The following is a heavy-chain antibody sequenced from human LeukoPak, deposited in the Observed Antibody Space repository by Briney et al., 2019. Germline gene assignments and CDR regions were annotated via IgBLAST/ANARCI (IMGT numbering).Heavy chain of an antibody. Sequence: PSETLSLTCTVSGGSISSSSYYWGWIRQPPGKGLEGIGSIYYSGSTYYDPSLKSRVTISVDTSKNQFSLKLSSVTAADTAVYYCARRNEAAAGTSVSDYWGQGTLVTVSS. D-gene: IGHD6-13*01. CDR3: ARRNEAAAGTSVSDY. CDR1: GGSISSSSYY. J-gene: IGHJ4*02. CDR2: IYYSGST. V-gene: IGHV4-39*01.